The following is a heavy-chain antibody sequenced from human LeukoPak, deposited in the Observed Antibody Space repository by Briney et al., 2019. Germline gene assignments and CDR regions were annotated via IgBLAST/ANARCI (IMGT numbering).Heavy chain of an antibody. V-gene: IGHV4-4*07. CDR3: ARGLRPVVTRALGY. D-gene: IGHD2-21*02. Sequence: PSETLSLTCTVSGGSMSSYYWSFIRQPAGKGLEWIGRIHTSWTTYYNPSLKSRVTISVDTSKNQFSLKLSSVTAADTAVYYCARGLRPVVTRALGYWGQGTLVTVSS. CDR2: IHTSWTT. CDR1: GGSMSSYY. J-gene: IGHJ4*02.